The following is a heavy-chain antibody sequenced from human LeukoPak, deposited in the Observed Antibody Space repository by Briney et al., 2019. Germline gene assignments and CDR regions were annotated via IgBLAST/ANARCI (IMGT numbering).Heavy chain of an antibody. V-gene: IGHV3-23*01. CDR2: ITGSGGDT. CDR1: GFTFNNYA. D-gene: IGHD3-10*01. Sequence: PGGSLRLSCAGSGFTFNNYAMSWVRHTPGKGLEWVSAITGSGGDTYHADSVKGRFTISRDNSKKTLYLQMNSLRAEDTALYYCAKGSRDSRPYYFDFWGQEILVTVSS. CDR3: AKGSRDSRPYYFDF. J-gene: IGHJ4*02.